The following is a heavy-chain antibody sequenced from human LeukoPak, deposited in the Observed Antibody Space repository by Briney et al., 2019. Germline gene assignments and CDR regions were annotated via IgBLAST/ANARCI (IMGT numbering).Heavy chain of an antibody. V-gene: IGHV4-34*01. CDR2: ITDSGST. CDR3: ARGGGSGWYGGYYFDY. D-gene: IGHD6-19*01. Sequence: SETLSLTCEVSGGSFSAFYWTWIRQPPGKGLEWIGEITDSGSTNQSPSLKSRVTIVVDTSKKQFSLKLSAVTAADTAVYYCARGGGSGWYGGYYFDYWGQGTLVTVSS. CDR1: GGSFSAFY. J-gene: IGHJ4*02.